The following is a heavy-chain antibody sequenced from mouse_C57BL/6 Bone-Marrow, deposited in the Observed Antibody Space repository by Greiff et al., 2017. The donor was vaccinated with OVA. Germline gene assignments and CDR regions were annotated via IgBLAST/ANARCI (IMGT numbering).Heavy chain of an antibody. Sequence: QVHVKQPGAELVKPGASVKLSCKASGYTFTSYWMHWVKQRPGRGLEWIGRIDPNSGGTKYNEKFKSKATLTVDKPSSTAYMQLSSLTSEDSAVYYCARPGNYVDYYAMDYWGQGTSVTVSS. CDR3: ARPGNYVDYYAMDY. D-gene: IGHD2-1*01. J-gene: IGHJ4*01. V-gene: IGHV1-72*01. CDR2: IDPNSGGT. CDR1: GYTFTSYW.